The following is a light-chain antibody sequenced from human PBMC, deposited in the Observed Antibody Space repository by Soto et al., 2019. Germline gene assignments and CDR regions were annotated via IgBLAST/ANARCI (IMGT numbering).Light chain of an antibody. CDR3: QQYDSWLT. J-gene: IGKJ4*01. Sequence: IVMTQTLATLSVSPGGRVTLSCRASQSVSYHVAWYQQKPGQTPRLVIYDASSRASGIPARFSGSRSGTEFSLTISSLQSEDFGIYYCQQYDSWLTFGGGTKVDI. CDR2: DAS. V-gene: IGKV3-15*01. CDR1: QSVSYH.